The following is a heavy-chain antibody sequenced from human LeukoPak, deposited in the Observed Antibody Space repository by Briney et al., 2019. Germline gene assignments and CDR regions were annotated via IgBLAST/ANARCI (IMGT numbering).Heavy chain of an antibody. CDR2: INPNSGGT. CDR3: ARTRTYSSSRYYYYGMDV. CDR1: GYTFTGYY. D-gene: IGHD6-13*01. J-gene: IGHJ6*02. Sequence: ASVKVSCMASGYTFTGYYMHWVRQAPGQGLEWMGWINPNSGGTNYAQKFQGRVTMTRDTSISTAYMELSRLRSDDTAVYYCARTRTYSSSRYYYYGMDVWGQGTTVTVSS. V-gene: IGHV1-2*02.